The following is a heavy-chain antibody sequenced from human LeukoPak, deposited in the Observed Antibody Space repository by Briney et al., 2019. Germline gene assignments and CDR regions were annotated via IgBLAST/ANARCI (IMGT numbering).Heavy chain of an antibody. Sequence: SETLSLTCAVYGGSFSGFYWMWIRQPPGKGLEGMGEINHSGSTNYNPSLKSRVTIAVGTSKNQFSLKLSSVTTAATAVYYCARGLYSSSWSPYYYYMDVWGKGTTVTVSS. J-gene: IGHJ6*03. CDR3: ARGLYSSSWSPYYYYMDV. CDR1: GGSFSGFY. V-gene: IGHV4-34*01. CDR2: INHSGST. D-gene: IGHD6-13*01.